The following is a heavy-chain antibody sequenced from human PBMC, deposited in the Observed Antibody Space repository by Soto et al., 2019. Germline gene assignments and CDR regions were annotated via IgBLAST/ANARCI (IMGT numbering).Heavy chain of an antibody. Sequence: PSETLSLTCSVSGASVSSDDYYYSWIRQTPGKGLEWIGYIYYTGSTNYNPSLKSRVTISLDTSKNQISLKLTSVTAADTAVYYCAAGYSGTFWAWGQGILVTVSS. V-gene: IGHV4-61*08. CDR2: IYYTGST. J-gene: IGHJ5*02. CDR3: AAGYSGTFWA. D-gene: IGHD1-26*01. CDR1: GASVSSDDYY.